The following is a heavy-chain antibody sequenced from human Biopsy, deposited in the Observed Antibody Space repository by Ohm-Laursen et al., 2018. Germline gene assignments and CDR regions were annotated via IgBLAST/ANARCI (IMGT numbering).Heavy chain of an antibody. D-gene: IGHD2-15*01. CDR2: ITWNSGTI. J-gene: IGHJ2*01. CDR1: GFIFDDYD. Sequence: SLRLSCAAPGFIFDDYDMHWVRQAPGKGLEWVSSITWNSGTIDYADSVKGRFTISRDNAKNSLYLQMNSLRAGDTALYYCAKARVAIRYFDIWGRGTLVTVSS. CDR3: AKARVAIRYFDI. V-gene: IGHV3-9*01.